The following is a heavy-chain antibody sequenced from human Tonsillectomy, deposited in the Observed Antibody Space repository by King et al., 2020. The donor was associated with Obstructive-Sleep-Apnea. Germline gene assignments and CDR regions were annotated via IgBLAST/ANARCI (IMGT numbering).Heavy chain of an antibody. CDR1: GFTFNSSA. V-gene: IGHV3-23*04. CDR2: ISGSGGST. J-gene: IGHJ4*02. Sequence: VQLVESGGGLVQPGGSLRLSCAASGFTFNSSAMSWVRQAPGKGPDWGSSISGSGGSTKYADSVKGRFTISRDNSKNTLYLQMNSLRDEDTAVYYCAKDRVGATPFDYWGQGTPVTVSS. CDR3: AKDRVGATPFDY. D-gene: IGHD1-26*01.